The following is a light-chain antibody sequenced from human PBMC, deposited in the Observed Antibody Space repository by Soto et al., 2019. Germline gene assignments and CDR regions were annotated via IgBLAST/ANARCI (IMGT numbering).Light chain of an antibody. CDR2: DVT. CDR3: CSFAGSYIFGMV. V-gene: IGLV2-11*01. J-gene: IGLJ2*01. CDR1: SSDVGGYNY. Sequence: QSALTQPRSVSGSPGQSVTISCTGTSSDVGGYNYVSWYQQHPGKAPKLMIYDVTQRPSGIPDRFSGSKSGSTASLTISGLQAEDEADYYCCSFAGSYIFGMVFGGGTKLTVL.